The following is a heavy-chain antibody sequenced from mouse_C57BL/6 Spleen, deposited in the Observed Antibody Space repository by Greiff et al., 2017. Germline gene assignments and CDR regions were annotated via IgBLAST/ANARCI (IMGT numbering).Heavy chain of an antibody. Sequence: EVKLLESGGGLVQPKGSLKLSCAASGFSFNTYAMNWVRQAPGKGLEWVARIRSKSNNYATYYADSVKDRFTISRDDSESMLYLQMNNLKTEDKAMYYCVRVGYDYAMDYWGQGTSVTVSS. CDR3: VRVGYDYAMDY. CDR1: GFSFNTYA. CDR2: IRSKSNNYAT. V-gene: IGHV10-1*01. J-gene: IGHJ4*01. D-gene: IGHD2-2*01.